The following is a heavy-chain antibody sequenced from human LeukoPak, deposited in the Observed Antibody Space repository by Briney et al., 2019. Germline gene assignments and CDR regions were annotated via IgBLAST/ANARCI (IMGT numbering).Heavy chain of an antibody. J-gene: IGHJ4*02. D-gene: IGHD5-18*01. CDR3: ARDTYRPQLIDS. CDR1: GFSFSLYA. CDR2: IDSGSDDI. V-gene: IGHV3-21*05. Sequence: GGSLRLSCAASGFSFSLYAMNWVRQAPGKGLEWISYIDSGSDDILHADSVRGRFAISRDNAKNTLYLGMNSLRAEDTAVYYCARDTYRPQLIDSWGQGTLVTVSS.